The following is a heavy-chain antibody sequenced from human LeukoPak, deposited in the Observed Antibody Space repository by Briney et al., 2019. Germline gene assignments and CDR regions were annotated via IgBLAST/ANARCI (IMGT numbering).Heavy chain of an antibody. CDR1: GGTFSSYA. CDR2: IIPIFGTA. D-gene: IGHD6-13*01. J-gene: IGHJ4*02. V-gene: IGHV1-69*05. CDR3: ARVRAAGTPIDY. Sequence: SVKVSCKASGGTFSSYAISWVRQAPGQGLEWMGGIIPIFGTANYAQKFQGRVTMTRDTSISTAYMELSRLRSDDTAVYYCARVRAAGTPIDYWGQGTLVTVSS.